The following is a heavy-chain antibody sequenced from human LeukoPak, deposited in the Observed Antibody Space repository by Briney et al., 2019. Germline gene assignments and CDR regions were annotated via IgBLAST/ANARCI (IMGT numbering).Heavy chain of an antibody. J-gene: IGHJ4*02. V-gene: IGHV3-21*01. CDR3: ARDLTYSSSWYWTFDY. D-gene: IGHD6-13*01. Sequence: PGGSLRLSCAASGFTFSSYSMNWVRQAPGKGLEWVSSISSSSSSYIYYADSVKGRFTISRDNAKNSLYLQMNSLRAEDTAVYYCARDLTYSSSWYWTFDYWGQGTLVTVSS. CDR2: ISSSSSSYI. CDR1: GFTFSSYS.